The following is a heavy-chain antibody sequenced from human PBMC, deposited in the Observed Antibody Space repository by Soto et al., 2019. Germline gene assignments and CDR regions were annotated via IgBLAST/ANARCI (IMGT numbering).Heavy chain of an antibody. CDR1: GYTFTSYI. Sequence: ASVKVSCKASGYTFTSYIMHWVRQAPGQRLEWMGWINAGNGDTKYSQKFQGRVIITRDTSASTAYMELSSLRSEDTAVFYCTRVKGYNYAVFDYWGQGTLVTVSS. J-gene: IGHJ4*02. D-gene: IGHD5-18*01. CDR2: INAGNGDT. CDR3: TRVKGYNYAVFDY. V-gene: IGHV1-3*01.